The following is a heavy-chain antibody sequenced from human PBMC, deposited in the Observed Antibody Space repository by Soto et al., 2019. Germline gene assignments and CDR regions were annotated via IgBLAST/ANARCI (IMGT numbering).Heavy chain of an antibody. D-gene: IGHD3-16*01. CDR2: IKSRADGGTT. J-gene: IGHJ4*02. V-gene: IGHV3-15*01. CDR3: TAHLEEFCPLGY. Sequence: EVQLVESGGDFVKPGGSLRVSCAVSGFSFSNAWMSWVRQAPGKGLEWLGRIKSRADGGTTDYTAPVKGIFTISRDDSKNTVFLQMNSLKTEDTAVYYCTAHLEEFCPLGYWGQGTLVTVAS. CDR1: GFSFSNAW.